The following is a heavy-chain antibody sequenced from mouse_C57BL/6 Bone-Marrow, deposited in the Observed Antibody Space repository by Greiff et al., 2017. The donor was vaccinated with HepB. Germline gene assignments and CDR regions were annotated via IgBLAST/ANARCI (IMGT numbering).Heavy chain of an antibody. CDR2: INPNNGGT. CDR3: ARYTVSYWYFDV. Sequence: EVQLQESGPELVKPGASVKIPCKASGYTFTDYNMDWVKQSHGKSLEWIGDINPNNGGTIYNQKFKGKATLTVDKSSSTAYMELRSLTSEDTAVYYCARYTVSYWYFDVWGTGTTVTVSS. J-gene: IGHJ1*03. V-gene: IGHV1-18*01. CDR1: GYTFTDYN. D-gene: IGHD1-1*01.